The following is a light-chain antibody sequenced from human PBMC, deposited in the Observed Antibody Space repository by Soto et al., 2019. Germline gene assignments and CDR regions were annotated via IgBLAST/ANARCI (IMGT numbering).Light chain of an antibody. CDR2: DAS. J-gene: IGKJ3*01. Sequence: DIQMTQSPSTLSASVGDRVTITCRASQSISSWLAWYQQKPGKAPKLLIYDASSLESGVPSRFSGSGSGTEFTLTISSLQPDDFATYYCQQYNSYPLFGPGTKVD. CDR3: QQYNSYPL. V-gene: IGKV1-5*01. CDR1: QSISSW.